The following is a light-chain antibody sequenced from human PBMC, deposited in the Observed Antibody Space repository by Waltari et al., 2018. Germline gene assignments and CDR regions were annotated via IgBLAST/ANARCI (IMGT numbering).Light chain of an antibody. J-gene: IGLJ2*01. CDR1: RSNIGSNP. Sequence: QSVLTQPPSASGTPGQRVTISCSGSRSNIGSNPVYWFHQLPGTAPKLLIYRTNERPSGVPDRFAGSKSGTSASLAISGLRSDDEADYYCAAWDDSLSGPVFGGGTNLTVL. V-gene: IGLV1-47*01. CDR2: RTN. CDR3: AAWDDSLSGPV.